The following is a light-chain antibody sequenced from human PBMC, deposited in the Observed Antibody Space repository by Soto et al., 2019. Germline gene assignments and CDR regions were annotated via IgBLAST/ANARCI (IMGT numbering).Light chain of an antibody. J-gene: IGKJ5*01. V-gene: IGKV3-11*01. CDR1: QSVSRY. Sequence: EIVLTQSPATLSWSAGERATLSCGASQSVSRYLAWYQQKPGQAPRLLIYDASNRATGIPARFSGSGSGTDFTPTISSLEPEDFAVYYCQQRSNWPPITFGQGTRLEIK. CDR2: DAS. CDR3: QQRSNWPPIT.